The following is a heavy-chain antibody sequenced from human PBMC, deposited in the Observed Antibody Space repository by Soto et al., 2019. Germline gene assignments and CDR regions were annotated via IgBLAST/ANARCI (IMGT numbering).Heavy chain of an antibody. D-gene: IGHD5-18*01. J-gene: IGHJ4*02. Sequence: QVQLVQSGAEVKKPESSVKVSCKAPGVTFSTYAISWVRQAPGQGLEWMGGIIPMFGTANYAQRFQDRVTITEDASTNTVYMELSSLRSEDTAVYFCASGIQLWLRRINTGYSGWGQGTLVTVSS. CDR2: IIPMFGTA. CDR3: ASGIQLWLRRINTGYSG. V-gene: IGHV1-69*12. CDR1: GVTFSTYA.